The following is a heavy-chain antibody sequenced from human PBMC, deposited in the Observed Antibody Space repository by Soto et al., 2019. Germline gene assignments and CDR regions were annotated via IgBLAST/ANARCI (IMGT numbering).Heavy chain of an antibody. J-gene: IGHJ4*02. CDR1: GGTFSSYA. CDR2: IIPIFGTA. D-gene: IGHD2-2*01. CDR3: AGSLGYCSSTSCRHDEKNY. Sequence: SVKVSCKASGGTFSSYAISWVRQAPGQGLEWMGGIIPIFGTANYAQKFQGRVTITADESTSTAYMELSSLRSEDTAVYYCAGSLGYCSSTSCRHDEKNYWGQGTLVTVSS. V-gene: IGHV1-69*13.